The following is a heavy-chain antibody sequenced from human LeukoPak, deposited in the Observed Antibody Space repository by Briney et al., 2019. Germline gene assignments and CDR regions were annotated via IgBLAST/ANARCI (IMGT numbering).Heavy chain of an antibody. CDR1: GYSISSGYY. CDR3: ARHGRFLYYFDY. J-gene: IGHJ4*02. Sequence: SETLSLTCAVSGYSISSGYYWGWIRRPPGKGLEWIGSIYHSGSTYYNPSLKSRVTISVDTSKNQFSLKLSSVTTADTAVYYCARHGRFLYYFDYWGQGTLVTVSS. CDR2: IYHSGST. V-gene: IGHV4-38-2*01. D-gene: IGHD3-3*01.